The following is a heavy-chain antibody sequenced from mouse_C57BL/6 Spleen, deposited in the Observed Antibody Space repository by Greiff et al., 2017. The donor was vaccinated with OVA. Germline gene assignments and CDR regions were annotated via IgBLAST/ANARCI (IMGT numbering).Heavy chain of an antibody. V-gene: IGHV3-6*01. CDR2: ISYDGSN. Sequence: EVQLQQSGPGLVKPSQSLSLTCSVPGYSITSGYYWHWIRQFPGNKLEWMGYISYDGSNNYNPSLKNRISITRDTSKNQFFLKLNSVTTEDTATYYCARDRGGYEGYFDVWGTGTTVTVSS. J-gene: IGHJ1*03. CDR3: ARDRGGYEGYFDV. CDR1: GYSITSGYY. D-gene: IGHD2-2*01.